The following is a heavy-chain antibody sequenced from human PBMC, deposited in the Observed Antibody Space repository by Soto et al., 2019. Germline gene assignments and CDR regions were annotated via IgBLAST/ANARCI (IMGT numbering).Heavy chain of an antibody. CDR3: AREVVETSSLWLDP. CDR1: GFTFSSYW. V-gene: IGHV3-7*03. J-gene: IGHJ5*02. D-gene: IGHD6-6*01. CDR2: IKQDGSEK. Sequence: GGSLRLSCAASGFTFSSYWMTWVRQAPGKGLEWVANIKQDGSEKYYVDSVKGRFTISRDNGKNSLYLQMSSLRAEDTAVYYCAREVVETSSLWLDPWGQGTLVTVSS.